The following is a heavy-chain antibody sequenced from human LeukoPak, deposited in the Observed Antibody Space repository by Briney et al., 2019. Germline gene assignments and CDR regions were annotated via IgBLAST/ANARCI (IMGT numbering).Heavy chain of an antibody. V-gene: IGHV3-7*01. CDR3: ARVGGYSYAREGYYYLAMDV. CDR2: IKQDGSEK. Sequence: GGSLRLSCAASGFTFSSYWMTWVRQAPGKGLEWVATIKQDGSEKDSLDSVKGRFTVSRDNAKNSVFLHMASLRAEDTAVYFCARVGGYSYAREGYYYLAMDVWGQGTTVTVSS. D-gene: IGHD5-18*01. J-gene: IGHJ6*02. CDR1: GFTFSSYW.